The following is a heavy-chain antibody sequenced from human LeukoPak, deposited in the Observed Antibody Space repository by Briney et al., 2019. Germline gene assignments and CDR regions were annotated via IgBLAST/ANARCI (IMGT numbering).Heavy chain of an antibody. V-gene: IGHV1-2*02. CDR3: ARETAVSGSYEIRSYYYYYMDV. Sequence: GSSVKVSCKASGYTFTGYYMHWVRQAPGQGLEWMGWITPNSGGTNYAQKFQGRVTMTRDTSISTAYMELSRLRSDDTAVYYCARETAVSGSYEIRSYYYYYMDVWGKGTTVTVSS. CDR1: GYTFTGYY. D-gene: IGHD1-26*01. J-gene: IGHJ6*03. CDR2: ITPNSGGT.